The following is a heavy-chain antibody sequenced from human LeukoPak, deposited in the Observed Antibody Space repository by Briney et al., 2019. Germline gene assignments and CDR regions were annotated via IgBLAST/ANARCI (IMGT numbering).Heavy chain of an antibody. CDR3: ARDKGRGYFDY. Sequence: GGSLRLSCAASGFTFSSYEMNWVRQAPGKGLEWVSYISSGSTIYYADSVKGRFTISRDNAKNSLYLQMNSLRAEDTAVYYCARDKGRGYFDYWGQGTLVTVSS. CDR1: GFTFSSYE. J-gene: IGHJ4*02. CDR2: ISSGSTI. V-gene: IGHV3-48*03.